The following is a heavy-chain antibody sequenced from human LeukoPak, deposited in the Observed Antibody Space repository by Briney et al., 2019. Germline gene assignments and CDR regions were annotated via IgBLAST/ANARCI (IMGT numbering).Heavy chain of an antibody. CDR2: MNPNSGNT. V-gene: IGHV1-8*03. Sequence: ASVNVSFKSSVYTFLNYDINWVRQATGQGLEWMGWMNPNSGNTGYAQKFQGRVTSTRNTSISTAYMELSSLTSEDTAVYYCARGPGCTSLSCPYYFDYWGQGTLVTVSS. D-gene: IGHD2-2*01. CDR3: ARGPGCTSLSCPYYFDY. J-gene: IGHJ4*02. CDR1: VYTFLNYD.